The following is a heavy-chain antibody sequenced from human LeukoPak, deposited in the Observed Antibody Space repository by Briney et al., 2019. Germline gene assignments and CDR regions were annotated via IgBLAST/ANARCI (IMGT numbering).Heavy chain of an antibody. CDR2: ISGSGGST. Sequence: PGGSLRLSCAASGFTFSSYAMSWVRQAPGKGLEWVSAISGSGGSTYYADSVKGRFTISRDNSKNTLYLQMNSLRAEDAAVYFCAKGSAAGRPYYFDYWGQGTLVTVSS. D-gene: IGHD6-25*01. CDR3: AKGSAAGRPYYFDY. V-gene: IGHV3-23*01. J-gene: IGHJ4*02. CDR1: GFTFSSYA.